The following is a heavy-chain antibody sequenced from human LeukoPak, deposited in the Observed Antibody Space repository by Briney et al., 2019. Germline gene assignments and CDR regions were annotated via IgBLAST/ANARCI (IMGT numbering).Heavy chain of an antibody. V-gene: IGHV3-48*01. CDR2: ISSSSSTI. Sequence: GGSLRLSCAASGFTFSSYSMNWVRQAPGKGLEWVSYISSSSSTIYYADSVKGRFTISRDNAKNSLYLQMNSLRAEDTAVYYCARVRSTSRRDAFDIWGQGTMVTVSS. J-gene: IGHJ3*02. CDR3: ARVRSTSRRDAFDI. CDR1: GFTFSSYS. D-gene: IGHD2-2*01.